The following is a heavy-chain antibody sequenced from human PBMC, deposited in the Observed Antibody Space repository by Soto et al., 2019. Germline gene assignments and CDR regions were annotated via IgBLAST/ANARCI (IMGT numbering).Heavy chain of an antibody. J-gene: IGHJ6*02. CDR3: AAPKQLSMGYYYGMDV. CDR1: GNSFTSYW. V-gene: IGHV5-10-1*01. D-gene: IGHD2-2*01. Sequence: EVQLVQSGAEVKKPGESLRISCKGSGNSFTSYWISWVRQMPGKGLEWMGRIDPSDSYTNYSPSFQGHVTISADKSISTAYLQWSSLKASDTAMYYCAAPKQLSMGYYYGMDVWGQGTTVTVSS. CDR2: IDPSDSYT.